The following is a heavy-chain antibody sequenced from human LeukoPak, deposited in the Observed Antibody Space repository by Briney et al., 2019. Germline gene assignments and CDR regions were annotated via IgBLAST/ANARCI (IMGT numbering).Heavy chain of an antibody. D-gene: IGHD3-22*01. CDR1: GGSFSGYY. CDR2: INHSGST. J-gene: IGHJ6*02. CDR3: ARDPHPQYYYDSSGYSQGYYGMDV. V-gene: IGHV4-34*01. Sequence: SETLSLTCAVYGGSFSGYYWSWIRQPPGKGLEWIGEINHSGSTNYNPSLKSRVTISVDTSKNQFSLKLSSVTAADTAVYYCARDPHPQYYYDSSGYSQGYYGMDVWGQGTTVTVSS.